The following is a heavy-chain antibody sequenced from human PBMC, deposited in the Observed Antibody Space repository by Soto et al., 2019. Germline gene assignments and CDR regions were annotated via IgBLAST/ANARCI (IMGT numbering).Heavy chain of an antibody. CDR3: ARIRASSGWYVDY. D-gene: IGHD6-19*01. CDR2: IYSGGST. J-gene: IGHJ4*02. Sequence: EVQLVESGGGLVQPGGSLRLSCAASGFTVSSNYMSWVRQAPGKGLEWVSVIYSGGSTYYADSVKGRFTISRDNSKNTLYLQRNSLRAEDTAVYYCARIRASSGWYVDYLGQGTLVTVSS. V-gene: IGHV3-66*01. CDR1: GFTVSSNY.